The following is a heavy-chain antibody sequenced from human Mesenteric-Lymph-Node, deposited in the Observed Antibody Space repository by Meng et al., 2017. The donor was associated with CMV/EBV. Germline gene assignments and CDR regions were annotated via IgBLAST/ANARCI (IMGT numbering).Heavy chain of an antibody. Sequence: GGSLRLSCAASGFTFSSYWMSWVRQAPGMGLEWVANIKPDGSETYSLDSVKGRFTLSRDNAKNSFYLQINSLRAEDTALYYCARLDYGGGWYFDYWGQGIQVTVSS. CDR1: GFTFSSYW. CDR2: IKPDGSET. J-gene: IGHJ4*02. V-gene: IGHV3-7*01. D-gene: IGHD4/OR15-4a*01. CDR3: ARLDYGGGWYFDY.